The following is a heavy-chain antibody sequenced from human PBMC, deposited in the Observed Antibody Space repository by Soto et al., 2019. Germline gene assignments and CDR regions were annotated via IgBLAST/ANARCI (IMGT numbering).Heavy chain of an antibody. Sequence: GGSLRLSCVASGFTFDIYSMKWVRQAPGKGLEWVSYISRSGDTIYYADSVKGRFTISRDNSKNTLYLQMNSLRAEDTAVYYCAKDKEWLRLRIGRLFDYWGQGTLVTVSS. CDR3: AKDKEWLRLRIGRLFDY. J-gene: IGHJ4*02. D-gene: IGHD5-12*01. V-gene: IGHV3-48*01. CDR1: GFTFDIYS. CDR2: ISRSGDTI.